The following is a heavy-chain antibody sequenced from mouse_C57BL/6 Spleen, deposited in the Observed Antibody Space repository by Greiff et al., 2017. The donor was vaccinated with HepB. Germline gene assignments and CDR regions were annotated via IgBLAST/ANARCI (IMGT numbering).Heavy chain of an antibody. CDR2: IDPNSGGT. CDR3: ARGEDMVTVYYFDY. V-gene: IGHV1-72*01. D-gene: IGHD2-2*01. J-gene: IGHJ2*01. CDR1: GYTFTSYW. Sequence: QVHVKQPGAELVKPGASVKLSCKASGYTFTSYWMHWVKQRPGRGLEWIGRIDPNSGGTKYNEKFKSKATLTVDKPSSTAYMQLSSLTSEDSAVYYCARGEDMVTVYYFDYWGQGTTLTVSS.